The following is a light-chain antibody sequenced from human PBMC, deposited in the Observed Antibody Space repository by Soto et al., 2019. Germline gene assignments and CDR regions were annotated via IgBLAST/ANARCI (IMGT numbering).Light chain of an antibody. Sequence: QSVLTQPPSVSGAPGQRVTISCTGSNSNIGAGYDVHWYQQLLGTVPKLLIYGDTNRPSGVPDRFSGSKSGTSASLAITGLQAEDEGDYYCQSYDFSLSGNVVFGGGTKLTVL. CDR3: QSYDFSLSGNVV. J-gene: IGLJ2*01. CDR2: GDT. CDR1: NSNIGAGYD. V-gene: IGLV1-40*01.